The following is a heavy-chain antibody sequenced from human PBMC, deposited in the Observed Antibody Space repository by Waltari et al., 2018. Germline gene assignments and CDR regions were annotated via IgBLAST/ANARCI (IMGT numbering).Heavy chain of an antibody. CDR1: GFTFRSYG. CDR3: AKAGLYSSSGNYYYYYYMDV. V-gene: IGHV3-30*02. D-gene: IGHD6-6*01. Sequence: QVQLVESGGGVVQPGGSLRLSCAASGFTFRSYGMHWVRQAPGKGLEWVAFIRYDGSNKYYADSVKGRFTISRDNSKNTLYLQMNSLRAEDTAVYYCAKAGLYSSSGNYYYYYYMDVWGKGTTVTVSS. CDR2: IRYDGSNK. J-gene: IGHJ6*03.